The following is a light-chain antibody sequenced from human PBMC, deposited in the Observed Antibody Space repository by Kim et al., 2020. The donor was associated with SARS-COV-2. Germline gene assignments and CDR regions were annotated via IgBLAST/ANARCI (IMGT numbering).Light chain of an antibody. J-gene: IGLJ3*02. CDR2: EDN. V-gene: IGLV6-57*04. Sequence: NFMLTQPHSVSESPGKTVTISCTRSSGSIASNYVQWYQQRPGSAPTTVIYEDNQRPSGVPDRFSGSIDSSSNSASLTISGLKTDDEADYYCQSYDSSTHWVFGGGTQLTVL. CDR1: SGSIASNY. CDR3: QSYDSSTHWV.